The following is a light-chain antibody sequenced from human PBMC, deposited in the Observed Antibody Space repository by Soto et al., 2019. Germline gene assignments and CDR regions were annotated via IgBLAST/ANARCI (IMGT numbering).Light chain of an antibody. J-gene: IGKJ1*01. CDR2: DAS. CDR3: QQRPSWT. CDR1: QSVSSY. V-gene: IGKV3-11*01. Sequence: EVVLTQSPATLSLSPGERATLSCRASQSVSSYLAWYQQKPGQAPRLLIYDASNRATGIPARFSGSGSGTDFTLTISRLEPEDSAVYYCQQRPSWTFGQGTKVEIK.